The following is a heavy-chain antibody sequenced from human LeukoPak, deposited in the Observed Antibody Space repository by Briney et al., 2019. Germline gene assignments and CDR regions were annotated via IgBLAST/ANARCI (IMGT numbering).Heavy chain of an antibody. D-gene: IGHD5-24*01. J-gene: IGHJ4*02. CDR2: INPSGDRT. Sequence: ASVKVSCKASGHTFSSYYMHWVRQAPGQGLEWMGIINPSGDRTTYAQKFQGRVTVTRDTSTSTVYMELSSLRSEDTAVYYCARLGRDGYNYVDYWGQGALVTVSS. CDR3: ARLGRDGYNYVDY. CDR1: GHTFSSYY. V-gene: IGHV1-46*01.